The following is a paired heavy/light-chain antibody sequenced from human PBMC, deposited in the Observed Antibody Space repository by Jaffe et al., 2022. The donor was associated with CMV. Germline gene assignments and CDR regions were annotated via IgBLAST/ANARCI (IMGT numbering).Light chain of an antibody. CDR2: DAS. CDR1: QGISKY. Sequence: DIQLTQSPSFLSASVGDRVTITCRASQGISKYLAWYQQRPGKPPKLLIYDASTLQSGAPSRFSGTLSGTEFTLTISSLQPEDFATYYCQQHMDYPLTFGGGTKVEIK. J-gene: IGKJ4*01. V-gene: IGKV1-9*01. CDR3: QQHMDYPLT.
Heavy chain of an antibody. Sequence: QLVESGGGLVQPGGSLKLSCAASGFTFSKYWMTWVRQAPGKGLEWVANIKQDGSATYYIDSVKGRFTIFRDNARSALYLQMNGLRADDTAVYYCARGRDGYNFGQIDFWGQGTLVTVSS. CDR2: IKQDGSAT. CDR1: GFTFSKYW. D-gene: IGHD5-12*01. V-gene: IGHV3-7*03. J-gene: IGHJ4*02. CDR3: ARGRDGYNFGQIDF.